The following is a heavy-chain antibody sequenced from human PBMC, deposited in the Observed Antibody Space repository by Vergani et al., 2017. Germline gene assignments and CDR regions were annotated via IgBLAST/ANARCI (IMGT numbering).Heavy chain of an antibody. CDR3: ASADFWSGYVPYGGDQDNGMDV. CDR2: INHSGST. Sequence: QVQLQQWGAGLLKPSETLSLTCAVYGGSFSGYYWSWIRQPPGKGLEWIGEINHSGSTNYNPSLKSRVTISVDTSKNQFSLKLSSVTAADTAVYYCASADFWSGYVPYGGDQDNGMDVWGQGTTVTVSS. CDR1: GGSFSGYY. V-gene: IGHV4-34*01. D-gene: IGHD3-3*01. J-gene: IGHJ6*02.